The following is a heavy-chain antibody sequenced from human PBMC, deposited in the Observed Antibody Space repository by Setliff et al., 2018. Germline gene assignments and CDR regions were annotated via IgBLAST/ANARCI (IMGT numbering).Heavy chain of an antibody. CDR1: GFSFIAST. D-gene: IGHD1-26*01. V-gene: IGHV3-23*01. CDR3: AKFGRLGANPFFDY. J-gene: IGHJ4*01. CDR2: ISGSSSST. Sequence: GGSLRLSCAASGFSFIASTMNWVRQAPGKGLEWVASISGSSSSTYDADSVKGRFTIFRDNSKNPLSLQMNSRRADDTAVYYCAKFGRLGANPFFDYWGQGTLVHVSS.